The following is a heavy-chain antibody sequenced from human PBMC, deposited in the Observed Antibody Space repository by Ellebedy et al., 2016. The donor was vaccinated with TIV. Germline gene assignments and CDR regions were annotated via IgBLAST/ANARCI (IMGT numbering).Heavy chain of an antibody. CDR2: MNPNSGST. J-gene: IGHJ3*02. CDR1: GYTFTSYD. D-gene: IGHD3-22*01. Sequence: ASVKVSXXASGYTFTSYDINWVRQATGQGREWMGWMNPNSGSTGYAQKFQGRVTLTRNTSKSTAYMELSSLRSEDTAVYYCARWHPFTYDSDRSGYNAFDIWGQGTTVTVYS. CDR3: ARWHPFTYDSDRSGYNAFDI. V-gene: IGHV1-8*01.